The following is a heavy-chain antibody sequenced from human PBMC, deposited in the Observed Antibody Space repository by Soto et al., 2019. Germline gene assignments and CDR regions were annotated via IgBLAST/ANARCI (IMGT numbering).Heavy chain of an antibody. CDR1: GFTFSSYE. V-gene: IGHV3-48*03. D-gene: IGHD3-3*01. J-gene: IGHJ6*02. CDR2: ISSSGSTI. Sequence: PGGSLRLSCAASGFTFSSYEMNWVRQAPGKGLEWVSYISSSGSTIYYADSVKGRFTISRDNAKNSLYLQMNSLRAEDTAVYYCARGRADDDFWSGYYHYYYYGMDVWGQGTTVTVSS. CDR3: ARGRADDDFWSGYYHYYYYGMDV.